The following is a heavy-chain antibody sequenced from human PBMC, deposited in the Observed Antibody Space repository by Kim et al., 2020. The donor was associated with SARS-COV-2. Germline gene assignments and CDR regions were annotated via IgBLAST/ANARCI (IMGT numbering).Heavy chain of an antibody. CDR1: GGSISSSSYY. J-gene: IGHJ4*02. D-gene: IGHD4-17*01. CDR2: IYYSGST. Sequence: SETLSLTCTVSGGSISSSSYYWGWIRQPPGKGLEWIGSIYYSGSTYYNPSLKSRVTISVDTSKNQFSLKLSSVTAADTAVYYCARMTTVTTVLDYWGQGTLVTVSS. V-gene: IGHV4-39*01. CDR3: ARMTTVTTVLDY.